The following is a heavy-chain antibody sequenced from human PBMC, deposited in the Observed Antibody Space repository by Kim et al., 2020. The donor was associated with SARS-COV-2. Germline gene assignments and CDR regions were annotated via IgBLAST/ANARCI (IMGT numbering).Heavy chain of an antibody. CDR2: ISSSSSYI. J-gene: IGHJ4*02. CDR3: ARDPTCSGGSCYRDY. V-gene: IGHV3-21*01. CDR1: GFTFSSYS. Sequence: GGSLRLSCAASGFTFSSYSMNWVRQAPGKGLEWVSSISSSSSYIYYADSVKGRFTISRDNAKNSLYLQMNSLRAEDTAVYYCARDPTCSGGSCYRDYWGQGTLVTVSS. D-gene: IGHD2-15*01.